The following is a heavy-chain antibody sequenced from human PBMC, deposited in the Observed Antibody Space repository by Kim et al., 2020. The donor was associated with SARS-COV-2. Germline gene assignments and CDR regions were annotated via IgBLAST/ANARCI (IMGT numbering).Heavy chain of an antibody. V-gene: IGHV4-4*09. CDR3: ARLQVDAFDI. CDR2: T. Sequence: TNYNPPLKRRVNISVDTSKNQFSLKLSSVTAADTAVYYCARLQVDAFDIWGQGTMVTVSS. J-gene: IGHJ3*02.